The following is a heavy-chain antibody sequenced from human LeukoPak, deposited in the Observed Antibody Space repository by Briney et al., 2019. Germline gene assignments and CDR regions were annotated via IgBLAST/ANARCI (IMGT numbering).Heavy chain of an antibody. CDR1: GGTFSSYA. D-gene: IGHD3-22*01. CDR3: ARVGQSYYDSSGFYNY. Sequence: ASVKVSCKASGGTFSSYAISWVRQAPGQGLEWMGGIIPIFGTANYAQKFQGRVTITADKSTSTAYMELSSLRSEDTAVYYCARVGQSYYDSSGFYNYWGQGTLVTVSS. CDR2: IIPIFGTA. V-gene: IGHV1-69*06. J-gene: IGHJ4*02.